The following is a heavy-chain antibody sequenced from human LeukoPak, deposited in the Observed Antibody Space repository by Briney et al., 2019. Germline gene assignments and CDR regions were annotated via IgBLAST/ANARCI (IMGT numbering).Heavy chain of an antibody. CDR3: ARGGCSGAGNCCLFDY. CDR1: RFPLCYHM. D-gene: IGHD5-12*01. J-gene: IGHJ4*02. CDR2: ISGSSAYI. Sequence: GGALRLSFATPRFPLCYHMINSGPQAPGEGPGWGSSISGSSAYIYYADSVKGRFTISRDNAKNSLYVQMNSLSAEDTAVYYCARGGCSGAGNCCLFDYWGQGTLLTVSS. V-gene: IGHV3-21*06.